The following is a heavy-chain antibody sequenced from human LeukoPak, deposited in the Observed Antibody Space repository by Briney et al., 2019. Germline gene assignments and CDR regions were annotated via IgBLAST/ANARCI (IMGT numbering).Heavy chain of an antibody. V-gene: IGHV4-34*01. J-gene: IGHJ4*02. CDR2: INHSGST. Sequence: SETLSLTCAVHGGSFSGYYWSWIRQPPGKGLEWIGEINHSGSTNYNPSLKSRVTISVDTSKNQFSLKLSSVTAADTAVYYCARAGRDKRDDYWGQGTLVTVSS. CDR1: GGSFSGYY. CDR3: ARAGRDKRDDY. D-gene: IGHD5-24*01.